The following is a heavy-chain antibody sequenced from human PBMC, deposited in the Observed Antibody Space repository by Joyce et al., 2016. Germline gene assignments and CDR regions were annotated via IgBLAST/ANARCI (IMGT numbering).Heavy chain of an antibody. D-gene: IGHD3-10*01. J-gene: IGHJ4*02. CDR3: ARQLRPRGGVRGAHYDD. CDR2: INPGASYA. V-gene: IGHV5-10-1*01. Sequence: EVQLVQSGAEVKKPGESLRISCKGSGYNFTSYWITWVRQMPGKGLEWMGTINPGASYANYSPPFQGHVTASADKSSTTAYLQWGSLEASETAMYYCARQLRPRGGVRGAHYDDWGQGTLVIVSS. CDR1: GYNFTSYW.